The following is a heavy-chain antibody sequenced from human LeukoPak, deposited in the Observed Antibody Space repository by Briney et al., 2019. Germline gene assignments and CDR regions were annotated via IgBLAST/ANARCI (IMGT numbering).Heavy chain of an antibody. J-gene: IGHJ3*02. V-gene: IGHV4-31*03. Sequence: SQTLSLTCTVSVGSICSGGYYCSWIRQHPGKGLEWIGYIYYSGSTYYNPSLKCRVTISLDTSKNQSSLKLSSVTAADTAVYYCAREIKRAFHIWGQGTMVTVSS. CDR1: VGSICSGGYY. CDR2: IYYSGST. CDR3: AREIKRAFHI.